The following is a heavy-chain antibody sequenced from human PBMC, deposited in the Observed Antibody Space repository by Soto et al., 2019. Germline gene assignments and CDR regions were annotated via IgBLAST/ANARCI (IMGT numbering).Heavy chain of an antibody. D-gene: IGHD3-10*01. J-gene: IGHJ4*02. CDR3: ARYFMVPVDFFDY. CDR1: NGSLSSNY. CDR2: IYYSGST. V-gene: IGHV4-59*01. Sequence: KTSETLSLTCTVSNGSLSSNYWSWIRQSPGKGLEWIGNIYYSGSTNYNPSLKSRVTMSVDTSKNQFTLKLSSVTAADTGVYFCARYFMVPVDFFDYWGQGTLVTVSS.